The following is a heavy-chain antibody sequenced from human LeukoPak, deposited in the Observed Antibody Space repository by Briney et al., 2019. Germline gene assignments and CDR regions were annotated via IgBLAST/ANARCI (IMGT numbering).Heavy chain of an antibody. V-gene: IGHV3-53*01. D-gene: IGHD2-15*01. CDR2: IYSGGST. CDR3: ARGALVVAATGGMAFDI. CDR1: GFTVSSNY. Sequence: GGSLRLSCAASGFTVSSNYMSWVRQAPGKGLEWVSVIYSGGSTYYADSVKGRFTISRDNSKNTLYLQMNSLRAEDTAVYYCARGALVVAATGGMAFDIWGQGTMVTVSS. J-gene: IGHJ3*02.